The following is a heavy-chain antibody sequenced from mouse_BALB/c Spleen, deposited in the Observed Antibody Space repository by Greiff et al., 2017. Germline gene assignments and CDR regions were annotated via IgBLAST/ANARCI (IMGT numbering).Heavy chain of an antibody. J-gene: IGHJ2*01. CDR3: ARHYGSSYFDY. Sequence: DVMLVESGGGLVKPGGSLKLSCAASGFTFSSYAMSWVRQTPEKRLEWVASISSGGSTYYPDSVKGRFTISRDNARNILYLQMSSLRSEDTAMYYCARHYGSSYFDYWGQGTTLTVSS. CDR1: GFTFSSYA. CDR2: ISSGGST. V-gene: IGHV5-6-5*01. D-gene: IGHD1-1*01.